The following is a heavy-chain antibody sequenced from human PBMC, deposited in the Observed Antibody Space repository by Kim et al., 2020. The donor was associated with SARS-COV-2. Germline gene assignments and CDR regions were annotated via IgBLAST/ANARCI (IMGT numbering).Heavy chain of an antibody. Sequence: YSPSVQGQVTISADKPISTAYLQWSSLKASDTAMYFCARQVVGGGWYLDPWGQGTLVTVSS. D-gene: IGHD6-19*01. V-gene: IGHV5-51*04. CDR3: ARQVVGGGWYLDP. J-gene: IGHJ5*02.